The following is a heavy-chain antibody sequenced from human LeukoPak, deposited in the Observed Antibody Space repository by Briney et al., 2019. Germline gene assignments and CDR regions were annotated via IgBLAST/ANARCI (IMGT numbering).Heavy chain of an antibody. V-gene: IGHV1-69*05. CDR2: IIPIFGTA. CDR1: GCTFSSYA. J-gene: IGHJ4*02. Sequence: ASVKVSCKASGCTFSSYAISWVRQAPGQGLEWMGGIIPIFGTANYAQKFQGRVTITTDESTSTAYMELSSLRSEDTAVYYCATYFVWAIPSNSYYFDYWGQGTLVTVSS. CDR3: ATYFVWAIPSNSYYFDY. D-gene: IGHD3-9*01.